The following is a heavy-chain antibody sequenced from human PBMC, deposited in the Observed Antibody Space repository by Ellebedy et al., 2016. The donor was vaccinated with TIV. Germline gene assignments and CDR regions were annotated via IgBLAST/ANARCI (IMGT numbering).Heavy chain of an antibody. J-gene: IGHJ4*02. CDR1: GFSLTNIIMG. V-gene: IGHV2-26*01. CDR3: VRALKYCGGDCTYKF. D-gene: IGHD2-21*02. CDR2: IFSNDEK. Sequence: SGPTLVKPKETLTLTCTVSGFSLTNIIMGVSWIRQPPGKALEWLAHIFSNDEKSYSTSLEARLSISKDTAKSQVVLTVANMDPVDTATYYCVRALKYCGGDCTYKFWGQGALVTVSS.